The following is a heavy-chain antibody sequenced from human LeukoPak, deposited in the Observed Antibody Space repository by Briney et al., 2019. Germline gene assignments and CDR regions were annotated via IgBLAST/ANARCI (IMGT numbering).Heavy chain of an antibody. CDR1: GGTFSSYA. CDR2: IIPIFGTA. V-gene: IGHV1-69*13. CDR3: ASHYDILTGYYNVDAFDI. J-gene: IGHJ3*02. Sequence: GASVKVSCKASGGTFSSYAISWVRQAPGQGLEWMGGIIPIFGTANYAQKFQGRVTITADESTSTAYMELSSLRSEDTAVYYCASHYDILTGYYNVDAFDIWGQGTMVTVSS. D-gene: IGHD3-9*01.